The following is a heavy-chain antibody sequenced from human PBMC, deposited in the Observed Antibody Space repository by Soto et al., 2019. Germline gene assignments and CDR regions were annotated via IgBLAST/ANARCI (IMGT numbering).Heavy chain of an antibody. D-gene: IGHD3-3*01. V-gene: IGHV3-48*01. Sequence: AGGSLRLSCAAPGFSFSSYSMNWVRPAPGKGLEWVSYISSSSSTIYYADSVKGRFTISRDNAKNSLYLQMNSLRAEDTAVYYCASYDFWSGSDYNWFDPWGQGTLVTVSS. J-gene: IGHJ5*02. CDR3: ASYDFWSGSDYNWFDP. CDR1: GFSFSSYS. CDR2: ISSSSSTI.